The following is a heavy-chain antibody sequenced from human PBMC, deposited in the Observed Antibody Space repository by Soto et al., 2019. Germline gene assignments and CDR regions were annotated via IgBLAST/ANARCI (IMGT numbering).Heavy chain of an antibody. D-gene: IGHD1-26*01. V-gene: IGHV1-18*01. CDR1: EYSFTTYG. CDR3: ARDPSDSYRGIYSPLSY. Sequence: ASVKVCWKSSEYSFTTYGLGCVRQSRGQGFEWMGWISGNNGNTNYAQKFQGRVTMTTDTSTNTVYMELRSLRSDDTAVYYCARDPSDSYRGIYSPLSYWGQGTHVTVSS. J-gene: IGHJ4*02. CDR2: ISGNNGNT.